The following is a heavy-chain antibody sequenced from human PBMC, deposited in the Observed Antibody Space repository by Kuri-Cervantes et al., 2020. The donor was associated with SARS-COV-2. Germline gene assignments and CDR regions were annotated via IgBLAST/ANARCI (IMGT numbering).Heavy chain of an antibody. Sequence: SETLSLTCAVYGGSFSGYYWSWIRQPPGKGLEWIGEINHSGSTNYNPSLKSRVTISVDTSKNQFSLKLSSVTAADTAVYYCARSTGIVVVPAAIWDYFDYWGQGTLVTVSS. CDR2: INHSGST. D-gene: IGHD2-2*01. J-gene: IGHJ4*02. CDR3: ARSTGIVVVPAAIWDYFDY. CDR1: GGSFSGYY. V-gene: IGHV4-34*01.